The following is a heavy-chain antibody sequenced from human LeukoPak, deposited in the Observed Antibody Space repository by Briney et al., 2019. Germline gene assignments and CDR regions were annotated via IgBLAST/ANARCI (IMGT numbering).Heavy chain of an antibody. CDR2: IIPIFGTA. CDR1: GGSFISEA. J-gene: IGHJ4*02. CDR3: ARDGMEPRYYFDY. D-gene: IGHD1-14*01. V-gene: IGHV1-69*05. Sequence: SVKVSCKAFGGSFISEAISWVRQAPGQGLEWMGGIIPIFGTANYAQKFQGRVTITTDESTSTAYMEVSSLRSEDTAVYYCARDGMEPRYYFDYWGQGTLVTVSS.